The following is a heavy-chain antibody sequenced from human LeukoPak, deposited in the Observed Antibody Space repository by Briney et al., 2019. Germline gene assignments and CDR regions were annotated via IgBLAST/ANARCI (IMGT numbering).Heavy chain of an antibody. Sequence: GASLKDSCKASGYTFSSYDINWVRQATRQGHEWMGWMNPIRGNTGYAQKFQGRVTITKNTSISTAYMQLSRLRSEDTAVYYCARGVRLRFLEWLPDYYYMDVWGKGTTVTVSS. CDR2: MNPIRGNT. CDR1: GYTFSSYD. D-gene: IGHD3-3*01. V-gene: IGHV1-8*03. CDR3: ARGVRLRFLEWLPDYYYMDV. J-gene: IGHJ6*03.